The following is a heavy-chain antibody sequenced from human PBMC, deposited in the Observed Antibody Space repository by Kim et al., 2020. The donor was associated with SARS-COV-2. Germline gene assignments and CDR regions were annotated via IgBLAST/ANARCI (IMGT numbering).Heavy chain of an antibody. J-gene: IGHJ1*01. D-gene: IGHD1-1*01. CDR1: GFIFSDYC. CDR2: ISSSGSTI. V-gene: IGHV3-11*01. Sequence: GGSLRLSCAASGFIFSDYCMSWIRQAPGKGLEWISYISSSGSTIYYADSVKGRFAISRDNARNSLYLQMNSLRAEDTAVYYCARDIIAPGSTEYFHHWGQGTLATVPA. CDR3: ARDIIAPGSTEYFHH.